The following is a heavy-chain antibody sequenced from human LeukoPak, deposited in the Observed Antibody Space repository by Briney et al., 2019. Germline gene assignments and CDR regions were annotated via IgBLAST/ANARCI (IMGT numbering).Heavy chain of an antibody. CDR3: ARQALPDLNWFDP. CDR1: GGSISSSSYY. D-gene: IGHD1-14*01. J-gene: IGHJ5*02. CDR2: IYYSGST. V-gene: IGHV4-39*01. Sequence: SETLSLTCTVSGGSISSSSYYWGWIRQPPGKGLEWIGSIYYSGSTYYNPSLKSRVTISVDTSNNQFSLKLSSVTAADTAVYYCARQALPDLNWFDPWGQGTLVTVSS.